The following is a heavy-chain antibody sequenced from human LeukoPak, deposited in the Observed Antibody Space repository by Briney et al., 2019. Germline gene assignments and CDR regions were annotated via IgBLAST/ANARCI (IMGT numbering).Heavy chain of an antibody. J-gene: IGHJ4*02. V-gene: IGHV3-11*01. CDR2: ISSSGGNI. Sequence: GGSLRLSCVVSGFDLSDYYMSWIRQAPGKGLEWISYISSSGGNIYFADSVKGRFTMSRDNARGSLHLQMNSLRADDTAIYYCARRRDYLDYWGQGTLVTVSS. CDR3: ARRRDYLDY. CDR1: GFDLSDYY.